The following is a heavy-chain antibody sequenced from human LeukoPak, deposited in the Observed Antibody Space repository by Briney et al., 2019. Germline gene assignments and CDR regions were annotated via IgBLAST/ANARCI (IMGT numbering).Heavy chain of an antibody. D-gene: IGHD6-6*01. J-gene: IGHJ3*02. CDR3: ARRSAARDAFDI. CDR1: GFTLRSYV. CDR2: ISGSGDST. V-gene: IGHV3-23*01. Sequence: GGSLRLSCVASGFTLRSYVMNWVRQTPGKGLEWVSSISGSGDSTLYADSVKGRFTISRDNAKNTLYLQMNSLRAEDTAVYYCARRSAARDAFDIWGQGTMVTVSS.